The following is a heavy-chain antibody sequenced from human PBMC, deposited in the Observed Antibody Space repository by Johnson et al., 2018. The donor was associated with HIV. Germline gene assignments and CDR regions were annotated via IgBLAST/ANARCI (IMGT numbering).Heavy chain of an antibody. CDR3: AKTHSGSYYDAFDI. D-gene: IGHD1-26*01. J-gene: IGHJ3*02. V-gene: IGHV3-11*01. CDR1: GFTFSDHY. CDR2: ISSSGSTI. Sequence: QVLLVESGGGLVKPGGSLRLSCAASGFTFSDHYMSWIRQAPGKGLEWVSYISSSGSTIYYADSVKGRFTISRDNAKNSLYLQMNSLRAEDTAVYYCAKTHSGSYYDAFDIWGQGTMVTVSS.